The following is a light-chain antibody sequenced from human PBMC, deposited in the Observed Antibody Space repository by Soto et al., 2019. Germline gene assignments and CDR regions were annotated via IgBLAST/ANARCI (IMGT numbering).Light chain of an antibody. CDR1: QSISNW. CDR3: QQYNSYPYT. J-gene: IGKJ2*01. CDR2: KAS. Sequence: DIQMTQFPSTLSASVGDRVIITCRASQSISNWLAWYQQKPGKAPNLLIYKASNLESGVPSRFSGSGSGTEFTLTISSLQPDDFATYYCQQYNSYPYTFGQGTKLDIK. V-gene: IGKV1-5*03.